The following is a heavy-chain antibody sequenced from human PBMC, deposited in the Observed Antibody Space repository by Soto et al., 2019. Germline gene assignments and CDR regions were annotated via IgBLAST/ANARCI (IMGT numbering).Heavy chain of an antibody. CDR3: ARDRNEYSSSWYLTGWFDP. D-gene: IGHD6-13*01. CDR1: GFTFSSYA. V-gene: IGHV3-30-3*01. Sequence: GGSLRLSCAASGFTFSSYAMHWVRQAPGKGLEWVAVISYDGSNKYYADSVKGRFTISRDNSKNTLYLQMNSLRAEDTAVYYCARDRNEYSSSWYLTGWFDPWGQGTLVTVSS. J-gene: IGHJ5*02. CDR2: ISYDGSNK.